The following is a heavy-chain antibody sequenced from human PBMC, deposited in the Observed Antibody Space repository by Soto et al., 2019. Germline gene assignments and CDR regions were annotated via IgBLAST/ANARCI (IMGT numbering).Heavy chain of an antibody. J-gene: IGHJ4*01. Sequence: GGSLRLSCAASGFTFVSYSMTLVRQAPGKRLECVATISDSGGSTYYADSVKGRFTISRDNSKNTLYLQMSSLRAEHTAVYYCAKDGYSSNYFYYFEHWGKGTTVTASS. CDR3: AKDGYSSNYFYYFEH. D-gene: IGHD1-7*01. CDR2: ISDSGGST. V-gene: IGHV3-23*01. CDR1: GFTFVSYS.